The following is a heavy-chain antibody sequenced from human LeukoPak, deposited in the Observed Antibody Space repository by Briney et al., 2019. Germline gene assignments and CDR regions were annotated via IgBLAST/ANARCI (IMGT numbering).Heavy chain of an antibody. Sequence: GGSLRLSCAASGFTFSSYAMSWVRQAPGKGLEWVSGISGNGVSTYYADSVKGRFTISRDNFNHTLSLQMNSLRAEDTAVYYCARDQTRFYGGYLDYWGQGTLVTVSS. V-gene: IGHV3-23*01. J-gene: IGHJ4*02. CDR2: ISGNGVST. D-gene: IGHD4-23*01. CDR3: ARDQTRFYGGYLDY. CDR1: GFTFSSYA.